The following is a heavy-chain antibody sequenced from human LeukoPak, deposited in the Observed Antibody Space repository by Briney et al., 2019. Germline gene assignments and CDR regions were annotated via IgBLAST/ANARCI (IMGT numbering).Heavy chain of an antibody. CDR1: GFTFSTYE. D-gene: IGHD1-26*01. V-gene: IGHV3-48*03. CDR2: ISGSGSTM. Sequence: GGSLRLSCEASGFTFSTYEVNWVRQAPGKGLEWVSYISGSGSTMYYADSVKGRFTISRDKAKRSMYLQMNSLRVEDTAVYYCARKYSGSYTVGVDYWGQGTLVTVSS. CDR3: ARKYSGSYTVGVDY. J-gene: IGHJ4*02.